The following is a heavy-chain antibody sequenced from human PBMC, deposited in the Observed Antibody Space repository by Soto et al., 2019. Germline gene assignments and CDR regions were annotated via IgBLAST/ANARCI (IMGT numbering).Heavy chain of an antibody. CDR2: ISAYNGNT. CDR3: ARELPPVDY. V-gene: IGHV1-18*01. J-gene: IGHJ4*02. Sequence: QVQLVQSGAEVKKPGASVKVSCKASGYTFTSYYISWVRQAPGQGPEWMGWISAYNGNTNYAQKLQGRVTMTTATTTSTAYMEPRSLRSDDTAVYYCARELPPVDYWGQGALVTVSS. CDR1: GYTFTSYY.